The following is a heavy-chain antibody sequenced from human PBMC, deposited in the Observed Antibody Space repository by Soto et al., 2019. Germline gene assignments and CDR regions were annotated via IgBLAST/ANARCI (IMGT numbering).Heavy chain of an antibody. Sequence: QVQLVESGGGVVQPGRSLRLSCAASGFTFSSYGMHWVRQAPGKGLEWVAVISYDGSNKYYADSVKGRFTISRDNSKNTVYLQMNSLRAEDTAVYYCAKDWTWFGEFIEQDYYYGMDVWGQGTTVTVSS. V-gene: IGHV3-30*18. CDR2: ISYDGSNK. D-gene: IGHD3-10*01. J-gene: IGHJ6*02. CDR1: GFTFSSYG. CDR3: AKDWTWFGEFIEQDYYYGMDV.